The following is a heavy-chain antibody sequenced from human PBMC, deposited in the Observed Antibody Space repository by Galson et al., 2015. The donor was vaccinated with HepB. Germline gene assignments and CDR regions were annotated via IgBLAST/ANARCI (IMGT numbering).Heavy chain of an antibody. CDR2: ISWNSGSI. V-gene: IGHV3-9*01. CDR3: AKDTASWGPGGYYYYYGMDV. CDR1: GFTFDDYA. Sequence: SLRLSCAASGFTFDDYAMHWVRQAPGKGLEWVSGISWNSGSIGYADSVKGRFTISRDNAKNSLYLQMNSLRAEDTALYYCAKDTASWGPGGYYYYYGMDVWGQGTTVTVSS. J-gene: IGHJ6*02. D-gene: IGHD3-16*01.